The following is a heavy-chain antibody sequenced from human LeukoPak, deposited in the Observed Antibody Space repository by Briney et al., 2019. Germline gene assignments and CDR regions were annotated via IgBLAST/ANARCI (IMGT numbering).Heavy chain of an antibody. J-gene: IGHJ4*02. CDR2: LSPDGSDK. CDR3: ARQGRSWDY. CDR1: GFTFSQQY. D-gene: IGHD3-3*01. V-gene: IGHV3-7*03. Sequence: GGSLRLSCAASGFTFSQQYMTWVRQTPGKGLEWVATLSPDGSDKFYVGCVKGRFTISRDNAKNSLYLQMNSLRVEDTAVYFCARQGRSWDYWGQGTLVTVSS.